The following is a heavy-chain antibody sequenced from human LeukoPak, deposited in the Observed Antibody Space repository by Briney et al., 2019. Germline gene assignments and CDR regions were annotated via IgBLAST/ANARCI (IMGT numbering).Heavy chain of an antibody. V-gene: IGHV3-74*01. J-gene: IGHJ4*02. Sequence: GGSLRLSCAASGFTFSTYWMHWIRQAPGKGLVWVARIKGDGSSTIYADSVKGRFTISRDNSKNTLYLQTSSLRVEDTAVYYCARASTTVPNLLDHWGRGTLVTVSS. CDR2: IKGDGSST. D-gene: IGHD4-17*01. CDR3: ARASTTVPNLLDH. CDR1: GFTFSTYW.